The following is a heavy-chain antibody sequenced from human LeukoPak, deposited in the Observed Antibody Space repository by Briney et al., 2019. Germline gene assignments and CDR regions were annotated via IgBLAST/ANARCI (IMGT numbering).Heavy chain of an antibody. J-gene: IGHJ4*02. CDR3: ARGVARSSKYHFPYYFDY. D-gene: IGHD2/OR15-2a*01. V-gene: IGHV4-39*07. Sequence: SETLSLTCTVSGGSISSSSYYWGWIRQPPGKVLEWIGSIYHSGSTYYNPSLKSGVTISVDTSKNQFSLKLSSVTAADTAVYHCARGVARSSKYHFPYYFDYWGQGTLVTVSS. CDR2: IYHSGST. CDR1: GGSISSSSYY.